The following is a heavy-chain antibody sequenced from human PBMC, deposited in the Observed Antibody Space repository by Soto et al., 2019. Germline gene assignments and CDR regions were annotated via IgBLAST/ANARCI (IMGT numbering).Heavy chain of an antibody. Sequence: GGSLRLSCAASGFTFSSYWMHWVRQAPGKGLVWVSRINSDGSSTSYADSVKGRFNISRDNAKNTLYLQMNSLRAEDTAVYYCASVGSYCSGGSCHYYYYYGMDVWGQGTTVTVSS. CDR2: INSDGSST. CDR1: GFTFSSYW. D-gene: IGHD2-15*01. CDR3: ASVGSYCSGGSCHYYYYYGMDV. J-gene: IGHJ6*02. V-gene: IGHV3-74*01.